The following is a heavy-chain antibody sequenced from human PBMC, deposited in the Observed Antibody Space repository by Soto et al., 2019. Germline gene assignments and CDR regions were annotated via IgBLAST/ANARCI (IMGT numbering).Heavy chain of an antibody. D-gene: IGHD3-3*01. CDR3: ARGQRFSDWFDP. J-gene: IGHJ5*02. CDR1: GGSMSSYY. Sequence: LALTCTVSGGSMSSYYWTWIRQPAGKGLEWIGRVYSSGGTHYNPSLKSRVTISLDTSKNQFSLRLLSVTDADTAVYYCARGQRFSDWFDPWGQGTLVTVSS. CDR2: VYSSGGT. V-gene: IGHV4-4*07.